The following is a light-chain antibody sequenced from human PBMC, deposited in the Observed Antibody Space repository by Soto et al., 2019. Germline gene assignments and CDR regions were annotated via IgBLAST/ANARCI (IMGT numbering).Light chain of an antibody. CDR1: QSVSSN. J-gene: IGKJ1*01. Sequence: EIVMTQSPATLSVSPGERATLSCRASQSVSSNLAWYQQKPGQAPRLLIYGASTRATGIPARFSGSGSGTEFTLTISSLQSEDGADYCCQQYNNWPRTFGQGTKVEIK. CDR2: GAS. V-gene: IGKV3-15*01. CDR3: QQYNNWPRT.